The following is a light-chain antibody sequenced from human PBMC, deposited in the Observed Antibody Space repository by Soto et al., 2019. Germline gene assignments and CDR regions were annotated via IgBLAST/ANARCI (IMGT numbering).Light chain of an antibody. CDR2: DAS. Sequence: DMPMTQSPTPLSASVGDRVTITCRAIQNIRSWLAWYQQKSGKAPKVLIYDASTLESGVPSRFIGSGFGTEFTRTISSLQPDDFATYYCQHYNGYFGQGTKLEIK. CDR3: QHYNGY. J-gene: IGKJ2*01. V-gene: IGKV1-5*01. CDR1: QNIRSW.